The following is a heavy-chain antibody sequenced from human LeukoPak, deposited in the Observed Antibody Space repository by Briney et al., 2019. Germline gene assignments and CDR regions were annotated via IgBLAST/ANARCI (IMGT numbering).Heavy chain of an antibody. V-gene: IGHV4-4*07. CDR2: IYSSGST. CDR3: ARDRGDGDYVDY. J-gene: IGHJ4*02. D-gene: IGHD4-17*01. CDR1: YGSITNYY. Sequence: SETLSLTCTVSYGSITNYYWSWIRQPAGKGLEWIGRIYSSGSTNYNPSLKSRVTMSVDTSKNQFSLKLSSVTAADTAVYYCARDRGDGDYVDYWGQGTLVTVSS.